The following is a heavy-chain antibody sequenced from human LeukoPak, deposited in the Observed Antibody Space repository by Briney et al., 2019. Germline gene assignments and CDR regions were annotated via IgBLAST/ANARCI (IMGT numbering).Heavy chain of an antibody. CDR3: ARAQGYSSSWHPIDY. J-gene: IGHJ4*02. V-gene: IGHV3-21*01. D-gene: IGHD6-13*01. Sequence: GGSLRLSCAASGFTFSSYSMNWVRQAPGKGLEWVSSISSSSSYIYYADSVKGRFTISRDNAKNSLYLQMNSLRAEDTAVYHCARAQGYSSSWHPIDYWGQGTLVTVSS. CDR2: ISSSSSYI. CDR1: GFTFSSYS.